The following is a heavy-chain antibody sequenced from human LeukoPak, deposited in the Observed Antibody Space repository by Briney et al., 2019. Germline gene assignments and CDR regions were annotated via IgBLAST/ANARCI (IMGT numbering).Heavy chain of an antibody. J-gene: IGHJ4*02. CDR1: GYSISSGFY. CDR3: ARTIHLNSFDF. D-gene: IGHD5-18*01. V-gene: IGHV4-38-2*01. Sequence: PSETLSLTCAVSGYSISSGFYWGWIQQPPGKGLEWIGTIYHSGNTYYNPSLKSRVTVSLDTSKNQFSLKLSSVTAADTAVYYCARTIHLNSFDFWGQGTLVTVSS. CDR2: IYHSGNT.